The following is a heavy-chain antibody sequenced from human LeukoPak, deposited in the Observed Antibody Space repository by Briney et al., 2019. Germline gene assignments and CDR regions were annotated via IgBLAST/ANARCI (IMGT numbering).Heavy chain of an antibody. Sequence: PSETLSLTCTVSGGSITIYYWSWIRQPAGKGLEWIGRIYTSGSTNYNPSLKSRVTMSVDTSKNQFSLKLSSVTAADTAVYYCARAVSSSWYRESWFDPWGQGTLVTVSS. CDR2: IYTSGST. J-gene: IGHJ5*02. CDR3: ARAVSSSWYRESWFDP. V-gene: IGHV4-4*07. D-gene: IGHD6-13*01. CDR1: GGSITIYY.